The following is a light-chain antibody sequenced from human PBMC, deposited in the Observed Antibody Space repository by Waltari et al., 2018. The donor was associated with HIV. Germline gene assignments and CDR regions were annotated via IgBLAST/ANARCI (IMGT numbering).Light chain of an antibody. V-gene: IGLV2-23*02. J-gene: IGLJ2*01. CDR2: EVS. Sequence: QSALTQPASVSGFPGQSITISCTGTSSDVGGYNLVPWYQQHTGKAPNLMIYEVSKRPSGVANRFSGSKSGNTASLTISGLQAEDEADYYCCAYAGSTTYVIFGGGTKLTVL. CDR3: CAYAGSTTYVI. CDR1: SSDVGGYNL.